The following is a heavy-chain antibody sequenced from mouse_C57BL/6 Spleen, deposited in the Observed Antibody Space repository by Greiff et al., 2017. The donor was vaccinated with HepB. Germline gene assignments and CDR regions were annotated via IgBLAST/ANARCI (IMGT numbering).Heavy chain of an antibody. J-gene: IGHJ2*01. CDR1: GYTFTSYW. V-gene: IGHV1-64*01. D-gene: IGHD2-1*01. CDR2: ISHHSGST. Sequence: VQLQQSGAELVKPGASVKLSCKASGYTFTSYWMHWVKQRPGQGLEWIGMISHHSGSTNHHEKFKSKATLTVDKSSSTAYMQLSSLTSEDSAVYYCARELGYYGNFFDYWGQGTTLTVSS. CDR3: ARELGYYGNFFDY.